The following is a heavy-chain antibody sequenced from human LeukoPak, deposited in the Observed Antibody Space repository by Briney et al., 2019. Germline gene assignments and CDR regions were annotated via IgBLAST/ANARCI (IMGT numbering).Heavy chain of an antibody. CDR2: ISGSGGST. Sequence: GGSLRLSCAASGFTFSSYAMSWVRQAPGKGLEWVSAISGSGGSTYYADSVEGRFTISRDNSKNTLYLRMNSLRAEDTAIYYCTKDHLSSTSPYDAFDIWGQGTMVTVSS. V-gene: IGHV3-23*01. J-gene: IGHJ3*02. CDR3: TKDHLSSTSPYDAFDI. CDR1: GFTFSSYA. D-gene: IGHD2-2*01.